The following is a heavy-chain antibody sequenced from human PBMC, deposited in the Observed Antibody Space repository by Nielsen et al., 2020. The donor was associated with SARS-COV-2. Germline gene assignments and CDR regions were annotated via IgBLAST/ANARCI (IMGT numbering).Heavy chain of an antibody. D-gene: IGHD6-13*01. CDR3: ARALDVPGIAAAGRYDY. V-gene: IGHV4-39*01. Sequence: SETLSLTCTVSGGSISSSSYYWGWIRQPPGKGLEWIGEINHSGSTNYNPSLKSRVTISVDTSKNQFSLKLSSVTAADTAVYYCARALDVPGIAAAGRYDYWGQGTLVTVSS. CDR1: GGSISSSSYY. CDR2: INHSGST. J-gene: IGHJ4*02.